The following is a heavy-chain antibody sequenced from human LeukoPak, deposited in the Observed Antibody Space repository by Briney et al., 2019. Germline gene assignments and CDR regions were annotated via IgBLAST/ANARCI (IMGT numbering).Heavy chain of an antibody. CDR2: MNPNSGNT. Sequence: HEASVKVSCKASGYTFTSYDINWVRQATGQGLEWMGWMNPNSGNTGYAQKFQGRVTMTRNTSISTAYMELSSLRSEDTAVYYCARVFSGSGYYYMDVWGKGTTVTISS. CDR1: GYTFTSYD. J-gene: IGHJ6*03. D-gene: IGHD1-14*01. V-gene: IGHV1-8*01. CDR3: ARVFSGSGYYYMDV.